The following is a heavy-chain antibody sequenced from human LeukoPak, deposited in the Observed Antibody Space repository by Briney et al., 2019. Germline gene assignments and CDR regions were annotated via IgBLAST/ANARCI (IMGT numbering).Heavy chain of an antibody. D-gene: IGHD2-2*01. V-gene: IGHV3-7*01. CDR1: GFTFSGYW. J-gene: IGHJ4*02. CDR3: ARAKAHVVVIPAALPDY. CDR2: IKQDGSEK. Sequence: GGSLRLSCAASGFTFSGYWMHWVRQAPGKGLEWVANIKQDGSEKKYVDAVKGRFTISRDNAKNSLYLQMNSLRAEDTAVYFCARAKAHVVVIPAALPDYWGQGTLVTVSS.